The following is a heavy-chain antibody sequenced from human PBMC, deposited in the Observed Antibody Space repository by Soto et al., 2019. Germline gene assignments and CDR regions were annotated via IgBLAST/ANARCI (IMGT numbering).Heavy chain of an antibody. J-gene: IGHJ4*02. D-gene: IGHD6-13*01. Sequence: ASVKVSCKASGYTFTNYNMNWVRQAPGQGLEWMGWISAYNGNTYYAQKFHGRVTLTTDTSTTTVYMELRSLRSDDTALYYCARQLATAFDYWGQGTLVTVSS. CDR2: ISAYNGNT. CDR3: ARQLATAFDY. CDR1: GYTFTNYN. V-gene: IGHV1-18*01.